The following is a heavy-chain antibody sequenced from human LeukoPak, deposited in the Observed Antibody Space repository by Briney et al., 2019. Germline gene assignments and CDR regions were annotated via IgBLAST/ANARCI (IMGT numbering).Heavy chain of an antibody. D-gene: IGHD1-26*01. V-gene: IGHV3-30*04. J-gene: IGHJ4*02. CDR2: VAHDEKTI. Sequence: GGSLRLSCVASGFTFTGHSTHWVRQAPGKGLEWVAVVAHDEKTIFYADSLKGRFTVSRDNSKNTVYLQMNSLRDEDTAVYYCAREKQSGGTPFDYWGQGSLVTVSS. CDR1: GFTFTGHS. CDR3: AREKQSGGTPFDY.